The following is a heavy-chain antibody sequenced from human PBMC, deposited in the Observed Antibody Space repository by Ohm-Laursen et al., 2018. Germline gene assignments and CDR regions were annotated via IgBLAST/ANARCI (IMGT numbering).Heavy chain of an antibody. D-gene: IGHD3-10*01. CDR1: GFTFSSYA. Sequence: SLRLSCTASGFTFSSYAMNWVRQAPGKGLEWVSSISSSSSYIYYADSVKGRFTISRDNAKNSLYLQMNSLRAEDTAVYYCARDGSGSYYDYWGQGTLVTVSS. V-gene: IGHV3-21*01. CDR2: ISSSSSYI. CDR3: ARDGSGSYYDY. J-gene: IGHJ4*02.